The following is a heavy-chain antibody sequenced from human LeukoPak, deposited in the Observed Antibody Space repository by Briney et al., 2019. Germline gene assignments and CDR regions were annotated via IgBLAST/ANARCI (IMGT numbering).Heavy chain of an antibody. CDR3: ARTYYYDSSGYFDPHYYYGMDV. CDR2: IYYSGST. J-gene: IGHJ6*02. Sequence: SETLSLTCTVSGGSISSSSYYWGWIRLPPGKGLEWIGSIYYSGSTYYNPSLKSRVTISVDTSKNQFSLKLSSVTAADTAVYYCARTYYYDSSGYFDPHYYYGMDVWGQGTTVTVSS. V-gene: IGHV4-39*01. CDR1: GGSISSSSYY. D-gene: IGHD3-22*01.